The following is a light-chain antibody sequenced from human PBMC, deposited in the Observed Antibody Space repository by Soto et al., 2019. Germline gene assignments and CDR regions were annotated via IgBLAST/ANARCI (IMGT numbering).Light chain of an antibody. Sequence: EIVLTQSPGTLSLSPGERATLSCRASQSFSRSYLAWYQQKPGQAPSLLIYGASSRATGIPDRFSGSGSGTDFTLTISRLEPEDFAVYYCQHYGSSLLTFGGVTKVESK. V-gene: IGKV3-20*01. J-gene: IGKJ4*01. CDR1: QSFSRSY. CDR3: QHYGSSLLT. CDR2: GAS.